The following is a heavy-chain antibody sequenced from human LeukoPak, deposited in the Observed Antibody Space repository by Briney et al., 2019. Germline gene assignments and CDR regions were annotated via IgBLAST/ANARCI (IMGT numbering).Heavy chain of an antibody. CDR1: GFTFTTYG. V-gene: IGHV3-23*01. J-gene: IGHJ4*02. Sequence: GGSLRLSCSASGFTFTTYGMNWVRQAPGKGLEWVSGTGGSGTRTYYADSVKGRFTISRDNSKNTLYLQMNSLRDEDTAVYYCAKDSGWILFDDWGQGTLVTVSS. CDR2: TGGSGTRT. D-gene: IGHD2-2*03. CDR3: AKDSGWILFDD.